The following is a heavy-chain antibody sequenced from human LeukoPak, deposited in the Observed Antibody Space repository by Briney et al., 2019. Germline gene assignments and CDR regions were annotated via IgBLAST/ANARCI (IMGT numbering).Heavy chain of an antibody. CDR2: IKEDGSEK. CDR3: ARVTTIFGVLKYYYYMDV. Sequence: GGSLRLSCAASGFTFSRNWMSWVRQAPGEGLEWVANIKEDGSEKYYVDSVKGRLTISRDNAKNSLYLQMNSLRAEDTAVYYCARVTTIFGVLKYYYYMDVWGKGTMVTVSS. V-gene: IGHV3-7*01. D-gene: IGHD3-3*01. J-gene: IGHJ6*03. CDR1: GFTFSRNW.